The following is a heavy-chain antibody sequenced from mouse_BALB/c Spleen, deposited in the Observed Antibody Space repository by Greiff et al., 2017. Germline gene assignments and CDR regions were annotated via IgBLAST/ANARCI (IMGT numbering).Heavy chain of an antibody. Sequence: VNLVESGPGLVAPSQSLSITCTVSGFSLTSYGVHWVRQPPGKGLEWLGVIWAGGSTNYNSALMSRLSISKDNSKSQVFLKMNSLQTDDTAMYYCARAADSWFAYWGQGTLVTVSA. J-gene: IGHJ3*01. D-gene: IGHD1-2*01. CDR3: ARAADSWFAY. CDR2: IWAGGST. V-gene: IGHV2-9*02. CDR1: GFSLTSYG.